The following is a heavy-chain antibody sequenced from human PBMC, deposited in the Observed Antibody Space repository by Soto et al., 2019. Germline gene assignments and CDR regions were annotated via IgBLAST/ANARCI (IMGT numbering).Heavy chain of an antibody. CDR3: ALGRAPGGYGDRFHYYHGRDV. Sequence: QVQLQESGPGLVKPSQTLSLTCTVSGGSISSDDDYWRCIRQPPGKGLEYIGYIYDSGSTYYNLWLESRVCIVIVTSENNDSVKLTSATGADTGVSHCALGRAPGGYGDRFHYYHGRDVWGKGTTVSVSS. J-gene: IGHJ6*04. CDR1: GGSISSDDDY. CDR2: IYDSGST. V-gene: IGHV4-30-4*01. D-gene: IGHD5-12*01.